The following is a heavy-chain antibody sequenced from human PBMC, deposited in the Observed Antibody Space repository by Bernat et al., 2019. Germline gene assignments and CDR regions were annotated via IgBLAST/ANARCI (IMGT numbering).Heavy chain of an antibody. Sequence: EVQLVESGGGLVQPGGSLRLSCAASGLTFCSFWMHWVRQAPGKGLVWVSRVNGDGSSTSYADSVKGRFTISRDNAKNTLYLQMNSLRAEDTAVYYCAKAEYSSSSRHFDYWGQGTLVTVSS. D-gene: IGHD6-6*01. CDR3: AKAEYSSSSRHFDY. CDR1: GLTFCSFW. CDR2: VNGDGSST. J-gene: IGHJ4*02. V-gene: IGHV3-74*01.